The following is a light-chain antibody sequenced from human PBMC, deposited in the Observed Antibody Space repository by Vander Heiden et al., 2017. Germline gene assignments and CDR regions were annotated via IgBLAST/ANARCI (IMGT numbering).Light chain of an antibody. CDR3: QQSYSTPSIT. CDR2: AAS. CDR1: QSIISY. Sequence: DIQMTQTPSSLSASAGDRVTITCRASQSIISYLNWYQQKPGKAPKLLIYAASSLQSGVPSRFSGSGSGTDFTLTISSLQPEDFATYYCQQSYSTPSITFGQGTRLEIK. V-gene: IGKV1-39*01. J-gene: IGKJ5*01.